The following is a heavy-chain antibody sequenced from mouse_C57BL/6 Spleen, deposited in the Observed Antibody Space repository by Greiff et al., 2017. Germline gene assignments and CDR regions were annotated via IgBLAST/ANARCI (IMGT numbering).Heavy chain of an antibody. D-gene: IGHD1-1*01. J-gene: IGHJ4*01. V-gene: IGHV1-63*01. Sequence: VQLQQSGAELVRPGTSVKMSCKASGYTFTNYWIGWAKQRPGHGLEWIGDIYPGGGYTNYNEKFKGKATLTADKSSSTAYMQFSSLTSEDSAIYYCARTYGSSGYAMDYWGQGTSVTVSS. CDR1: GYTFTNYW. CDR3: ARTYGSSGYAMDY. CDR2: IYPGGGYT.